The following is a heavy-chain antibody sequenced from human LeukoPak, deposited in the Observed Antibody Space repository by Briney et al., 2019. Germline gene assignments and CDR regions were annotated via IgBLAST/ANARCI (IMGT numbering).Heavy chain of an antibody. CDR1: GGSFSSSSYY. Sequence: SETLSLTCTVSGGSFSSSSYYWGWIRQPPGKGLERVGSINYRGSNYHNSSLKSRVTMSIDTSKNQFSLKLSSVTAADTAVYYCARSILRYYFDSSGYYPYYFDYWGQGMLVTVSS. J-gene: IGHJ4*02. CDR2: INYRGSN. D-gene: IGHD3-22*01. CDR3: ARSILRYYFDSSGYYPYYFDY. V-gene: IGHV4-39*07.